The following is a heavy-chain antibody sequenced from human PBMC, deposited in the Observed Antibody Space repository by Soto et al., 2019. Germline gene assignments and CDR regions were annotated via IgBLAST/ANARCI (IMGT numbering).Heavy chain of an antibody. D-gene: IGHD3-3*01. J-gene: IGHJ4*02. CDR2: IIPLLATA. Sequence: ASVKVSCKTSGVTFTSYAISWVRQAPGQGLEWMGGIIPLLATANYAQKFQGRVTITRDTSASTAYMELSSLRSEDTAVYYCARAEFWSGYYTEIDYWGQGTLVNVS. CDR3: ARAEFWSGYYTEIDY. V-gene: IGHV1-69*05. CDR1: GVTFTSYA.